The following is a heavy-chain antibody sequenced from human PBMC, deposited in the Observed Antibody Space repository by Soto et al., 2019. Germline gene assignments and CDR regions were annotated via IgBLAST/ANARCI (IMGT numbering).Heavy chain of an antibody. J-gene: IGHJ4*02. V-gene: IGHV3-23*01. CDR2: MGGGGGST. CDR1: GFTFSSYA. D-gene: IGHD5-12*01. Sequence: GGSLRLSCAASGFTFSSYAMAWVRQAPGKGLEWVSAMGGGGGSTYYADSVKGRLTISRDNSRNTLYLQLNSLRAEDTAVYYCAKRYSGYDYVDYWGQGTLVTVSS. CDR3: AKRYSGYDYVDY.